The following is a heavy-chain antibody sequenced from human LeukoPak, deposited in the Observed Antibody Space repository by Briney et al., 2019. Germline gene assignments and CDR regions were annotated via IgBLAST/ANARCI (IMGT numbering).Heavy chain of an antibody. V-gene: IGHV4-59*08. Sequence: SETLSLTCTVSGGSISSYYWSWIRQPPGKGLEWIGYIYYSGSTNYNPPLKSRVTISVDTSKNQSSLKLTSPTAADPAAYHCASLATGLDYWGQATLATVSS. CDR3: ASLATGLDY. D-gene: IGHD1-26*01. J-gene: IGHJ4*02. CDR1: GGSISSYY. CDR2: IYYSGST.